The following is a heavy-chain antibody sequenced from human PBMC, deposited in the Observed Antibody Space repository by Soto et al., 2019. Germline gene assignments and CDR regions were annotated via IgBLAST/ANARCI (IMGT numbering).Heavy chain of an antibody. CDR1: GFTFSDYY. CDR2: ISSSDSII. CDR3: ARDLGYYDSSGYFDY. Sequence: GGSLRLSCAASGFTFSDYYMSWIRQAPGKGLEWVSYISSSDSIIYYADSVKGRFTISRDNAKNSLYLQMNSLRVEDTAVYYCARDLGYYDSSGYFDYWGQGTLVTVSS. J-gene: IGHJ4*02. V-gene: IGHV3-11*01. D-gene: IGHD3-22*01.